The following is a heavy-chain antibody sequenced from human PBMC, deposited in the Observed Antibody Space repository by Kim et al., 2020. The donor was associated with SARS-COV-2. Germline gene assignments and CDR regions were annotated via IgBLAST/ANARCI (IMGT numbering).Heavy chain of an antibody. CDR1: GFSFSSYW. CDR2: ILGDGSII. CDR3: ARTLTGTFAFDI. V-gene: IGHV3-74*01. D-gene: IGHD1-7*01. Sequence: GGSLRLSCAASGFSFSSYWMHWVRQAPGKGLVWVSRILGDGSIINYADSVKGRFTISRDNAKNTLYLQMNSLRAEDTAVYYCARTLTGTFAFDIWGHGT. J-gene: IGHJ3*02.